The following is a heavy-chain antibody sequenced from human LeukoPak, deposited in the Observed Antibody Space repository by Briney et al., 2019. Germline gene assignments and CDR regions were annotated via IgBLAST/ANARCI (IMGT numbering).Heavy chain of an antibody. CDR2: IIPIFGTA. V-gene: IGHV1-69*06. CDR3: ATANANWDFDY. D-gene: IGHD7-27*01. Sequence: SVKVSCKASGGTFSNYAINWVRQAPGQGLEWMGGIIPIFGTANYAQKFQGRVTMTEDTSTDTAYMELSSLRSEDTAVYYCATANANWDFDYWGQGTLVTVSS. J-gene: IGHJ4*02. CDR1: GGTFSNYA.